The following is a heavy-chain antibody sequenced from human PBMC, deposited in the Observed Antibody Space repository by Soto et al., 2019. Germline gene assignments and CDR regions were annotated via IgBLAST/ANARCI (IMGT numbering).Heavy chain of an antibody. Sequence: GASVKVSCKASGYTFTSYGISWVRQAPGQGLEWMGWISAYNGNTNYAQKLQGRVTMTTDTSTSTAYMELRSLRSDDTAVYYCARDPYCSGGSCYSDFDYWGQGTLVTVSS. D-gene: IGHD2-15*01. V-gene: IGHV1-18*01. CDR2: ISAYNGNT. CDR1: GYTFTSYG. J-gene: IGHJ4*02. CDR3: ARDPYCSGGSCYSDFDY.